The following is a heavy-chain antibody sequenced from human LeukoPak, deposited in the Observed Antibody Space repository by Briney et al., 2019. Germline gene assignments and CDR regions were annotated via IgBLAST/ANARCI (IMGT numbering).Heavy chain of an antibody. CDR1: GGFFSGYY. CDR2: INHSGST. J-gene: IGHJ3*02. D-gene: IGHD6-6*01. V-gene: IGHV4-34*01. CDR3: ARLSQIVAFDI. Sequence: SETLSLTCAVYGGFFSGYYWSWIRQPPGKGLEWIGEINHSGSTNYNPSLKSRVTISVDTSKNQFSLKLSSVTAADTAVYYCARLSQIVAFDIWGQETMVTVSS.